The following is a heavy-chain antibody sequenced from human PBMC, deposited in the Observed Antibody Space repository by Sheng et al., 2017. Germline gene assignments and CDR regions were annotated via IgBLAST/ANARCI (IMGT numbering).Heavy chain of an antibody. D-gene: IGHD2-15*01. J-gene: IGHJ5*02. CDR1: GGTFSRYT. V-gene: IGHV1-69*08. Sequence: QVQLVQSGAEVKKPGSSVKVSCKASGGTFSRYTISWLRQAPGQGLDWVGRIHPYPGNGRLAQKFQGRVTITADISTSTAYMELSSLRSDDTAVYYCARDGQFGGSPLGFDP. CDR3: ARDGQFGGSPLGFDP. CDR2: IHPYPGNG.